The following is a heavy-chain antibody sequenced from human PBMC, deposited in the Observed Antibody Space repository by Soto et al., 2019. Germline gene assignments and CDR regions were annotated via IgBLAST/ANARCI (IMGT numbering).Heavy chain of an antibody. CDR3: ASLWHYSDSSGSSLNGMDV. Sequence: SVKVSCKASGGTFSSYAISWVRQAPGQGLEWMGGIIPIFGTANYAQKFQGRVTITADKSTSTAYMDLSSLRPEDTSVYYCASLWHYSDSSGSSLNGMDVCRQGTRGTVSS. J-gene: IGHJ6*01. CDR2: IIPIFGTA. CDR1: GGTFSSYA. V-gene: IGHV1-69*06. D-gene: IGHD3-22*01.